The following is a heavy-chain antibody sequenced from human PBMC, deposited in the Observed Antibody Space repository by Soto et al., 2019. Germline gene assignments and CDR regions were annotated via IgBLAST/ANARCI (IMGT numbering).Heavy chain of an antibody. V-gene: IGHV5-10-1*01. J-gene: IGHJ6*02. CDR2: IDPSDSYT. D-gene: IGHD5-12*01. CDR1: GYSFTSYL. Sequence: PGDSLKISCKGYGYSFTSYLISWVRQMPGKGLEWMGRIDPSDSYTNYSPSFQGHVTISADKSISTAYLQWSSLKASDTAMYYCARSGYDRMDVWGQGTTVTVSS. CDR3: ARSGYDRMDV.